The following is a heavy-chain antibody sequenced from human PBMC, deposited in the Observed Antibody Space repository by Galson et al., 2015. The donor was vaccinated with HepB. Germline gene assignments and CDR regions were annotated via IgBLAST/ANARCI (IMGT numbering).Heavy chain of an antibody. CDR2: IYYSGST. CDR1: GGSISSGGYY. CDR3: ARDGRIVGAWFDP. V-gene: IGHV4-31*03. Sequence: TLSLTCTVSGGSISSGGYYWSWIRQHPGKGLEWIGYIYYSGSTYYNPSLKSRVTISVDTSKNQFSLKLSSVTAADTAVYYCARDGRIVGAWFDPWGQGTLVTVSS. J-gene: IGHJ5*02. D-gene: IGHD3-22*01.